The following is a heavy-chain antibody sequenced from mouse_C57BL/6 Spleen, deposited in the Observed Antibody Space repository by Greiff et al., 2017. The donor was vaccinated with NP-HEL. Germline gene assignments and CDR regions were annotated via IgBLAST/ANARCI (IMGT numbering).Heavy chain of an antibody. V-gene: IGHV3-6*01. CDR2: ISYDGSN. J-gene: IGHJ4*01. Sequence: VQLQQSGPGLVKPSQSLSLTCSVTGYSITSGYYWNWIRQFPGNKLEWMGYISYDGSNNYNPSLKNRISITRDTSKNQFFLKLNSVTTEDTATYYCARDWDGDAMDYWGQGTSVTVSS. D-gene: IGHD4-1*01. CDR3: ARDWDGDAMDY. CDR1: GYSITSGYY.